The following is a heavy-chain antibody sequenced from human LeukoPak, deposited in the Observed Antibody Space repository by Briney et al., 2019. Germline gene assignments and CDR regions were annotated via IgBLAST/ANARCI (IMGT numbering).Heavy chain of an antibody. V-gene: IGHV3-7*01. CDR2: IKQDGSEK. CDR1: GFTFSSYW. CDR3: ARDFEGQQLGWYFDL. J-gene: IGHJ2*01. D-gene: IGHD6-13*01. Sequence: GGSLRLSCAASGFTFSSYWMSWVRQAPGKGLEWVANIKQDGSEKYYVDSVKGRFTISRDNAKSSLYLQMNSLRAEDTAVYYCARDFEGQQLGWYFDLWGRGTLVTVSS.